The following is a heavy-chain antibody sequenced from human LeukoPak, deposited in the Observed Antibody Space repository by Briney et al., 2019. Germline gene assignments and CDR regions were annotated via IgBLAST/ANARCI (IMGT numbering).Heavy chain of an antibody. V-gene: IGHV5-51*01. J-gene: IGHJ3*02. CDR3: ARAVLLWFGEGFDAFDI. CDR2: IYPGDSDT. Sequence: GESLKISCKGSGYSFTSYWIGWVRQMPGKGLEWMGIIYPGDSDTRYSPSFQGQVTISADKSISTAYLQWSSLKASDTAMYYCARAVLLWFGEGFDAFDIWGQGTMVTVSS. CDR1: GYSFTSYW. D-gene: IGHD3-10*01.